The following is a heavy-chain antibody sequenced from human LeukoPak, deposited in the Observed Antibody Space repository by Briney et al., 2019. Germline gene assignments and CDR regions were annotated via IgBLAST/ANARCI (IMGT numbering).Heavy chain of an antibody. CDR2: ISGSGGST. Sequence: GGSLRLSCEASVSISNYCMSWVRQAPGKGLEWVSAISGSGGSTYYADSVKGRFTISRDNSKNTLYLQMNSLRAEDTAVYYCAKDFRGSGCGYWGQGTLVTVSS. V-gene: IGHV3-23*01. D-gene: IGHD2-21*01. J-gene: IGHJ4*02. CDR3: AKDFRGSGCGY. CDR1: VSISNYC.